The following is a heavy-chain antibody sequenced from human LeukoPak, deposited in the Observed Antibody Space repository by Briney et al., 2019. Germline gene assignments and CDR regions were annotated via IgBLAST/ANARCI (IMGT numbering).Heavy chain of an antibody. D-gene: IGHD5-12*01. Sequence: PSETLSLTRTVSGGSISSYYWSWIRQPPGKGLEWIGYIYYSGSTNYNPSLKSRVTISVDTSKNQFSLKLSSVTAADTAVYYCARALYSGYDYWGQGTLVTVSS. CDR1: GGSISSYY. CDR3: ARALYSGYDY. J-gene: IGHJ4*02. CDR2: IYYSGST. V-gene: IGHV4-59*01.